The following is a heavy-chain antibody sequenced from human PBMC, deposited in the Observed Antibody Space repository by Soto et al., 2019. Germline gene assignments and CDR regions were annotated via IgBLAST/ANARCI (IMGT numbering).Heavy chain of an antibody. J-gene: IGHJ6*02. CDR2: INPNSGGT. V-gene: IGHV1-2*04. Sequence: ASVKVSCKASGYTFTGYYMHWLRLAPGQGLEWMGWINPNSGGTNYAQKFQGWVTMTRDTSISTAYMELSRLRSDDTAVYYCARAHIVADTYYYYGMDVWGQGTTVTVSS. CDR1: GYTFTGYY. D-gene: IGHD5-12*01. CDR3: ARAHIVADTYYYYGMDV.